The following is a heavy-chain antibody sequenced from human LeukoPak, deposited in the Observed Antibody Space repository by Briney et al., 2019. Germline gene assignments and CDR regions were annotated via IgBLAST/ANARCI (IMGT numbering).Heavy chain of an antibody. Sequence: GGSLRLSCAASGFTFSSYAMSWVRQAPGKGLEWVSAISGSGGSTYYADSVKGRFTISRDNSKNTLYLQVNSLRAEDTAVYYCAKVVDFWSGYPSSDPWGQGTLVTVSS. CDR3: AKVVDFWSGYPSSDP. CDR2: ISGSGGST. V-gene: IGHV3-23*01. J-gene: IGHJ5*02. CDR1: GFTFSSYA. D-gene: IGHD3-3*01.